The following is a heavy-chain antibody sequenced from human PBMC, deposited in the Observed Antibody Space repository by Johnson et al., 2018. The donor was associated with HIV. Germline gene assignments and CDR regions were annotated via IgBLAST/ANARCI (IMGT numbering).Heavy chain of an antibody. D-gene: IGHD6-19*01. J-gene: IGHJ3*02. CDR2: INSDGSST. Sequence: VQLVESGGGLVKPGGSLRLSCVGSGFTFSTNWMHWVRQAPGKGLVWVSRINSDGSSTSYADSVKGRFTISRDNSKNTLYLQLNSLRAEDTAVYYCAKDLSQWLIPEAFDIWGQGTMVTVSS. CDR3: AKDLSQWLIPEAFDI. V-gene: IGHV3-74*01. CDR1: GFTFSTNW.